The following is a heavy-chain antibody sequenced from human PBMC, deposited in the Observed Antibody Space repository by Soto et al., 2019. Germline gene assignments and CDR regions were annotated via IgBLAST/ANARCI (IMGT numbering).Heavy chain of an antibody. J-gene: IGHJ4*02. CDR3: ARDMGFGLSDY. V-gene: IGHV4-39*02. CDR2: ISYSGST. D-gene: IGHD3-10*01. Sequence: SETLSLTCTVSGDSIRRSSSYWGWVRQPPGKGLEWIGTISYSGSTYYNPSLESRVTITRDTSASTAYMELSSLRSEDTAVYYCARDMGFGLSDYWGQGTLVTVSS. CDR1: GDSIRRSSSY.